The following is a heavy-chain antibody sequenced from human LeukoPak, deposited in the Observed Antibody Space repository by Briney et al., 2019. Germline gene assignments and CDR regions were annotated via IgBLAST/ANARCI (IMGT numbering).Heavy chain of an antibody. J-gene: IGHJ5*02. CDR3: AHMGTTVTTPNWFDP. D-gene: IGHD4-17*01. CDR2: LYWDDDK. CDR1: GFSLSTSGVG. Sequence: SRPTLVNPTQTLTLTCTFSGFSLSTSGVGVGWIRQPPGKALEWLALLYWDDDKRYSPSLKSRLTITKDTSKNQVVLTMTNMDPVDTATYYCAHMGTTVTTPNWFDPWGQGTLVTVSS. V-gene: IGHV2-5*02.